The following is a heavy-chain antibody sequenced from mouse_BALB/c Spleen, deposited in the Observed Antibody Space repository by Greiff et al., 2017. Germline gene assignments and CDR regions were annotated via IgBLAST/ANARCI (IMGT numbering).Heavy chain of an antibody. V-gene: IGHV5-6-3*01. D-gene: IGHD2-12*01. CDR2: INSNGGST. Sequence: EVQRVESGGGLVQPGGSLKLSCAASGFTFSSYGMSWVRQTPDKRLELVATINSNGGSTYYPDSVKGRFTISRDNAKNTLYLQMSSLKSEDTAMYYCAREMGYYTWFAYWGQGTLVTVSA. CDR1: GFTFSSYG. J-gene: IGHJ3*01. CDR3: AREMGYYTWFAY.